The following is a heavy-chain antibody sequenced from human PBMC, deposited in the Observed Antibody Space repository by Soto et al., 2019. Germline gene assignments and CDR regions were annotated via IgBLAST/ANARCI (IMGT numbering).Heavy chain of an antibody. J-gene: IGHJ4*02. V-gene: IGHV4-30-4*01. CDR1: GGTINSGDYF. CDR3: ARVKGTSYRNYDFDY. D-gene: IGHD3-16*01. CDR2: IFYTGST. Sequence: SETLSLTCSVSGGTINSGDYFWSWIRQPPGKGLEWIGCIFYTGSTYYIPSLKSRASISMEKSKSLFTLRLTSPTAADTPVYFCARVKGTSYRNYDFDYGRQRTQVTVSS.